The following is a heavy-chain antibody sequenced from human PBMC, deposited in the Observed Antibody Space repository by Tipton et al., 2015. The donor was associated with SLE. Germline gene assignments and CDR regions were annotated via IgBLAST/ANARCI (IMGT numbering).Heavy chain of an antibody. CDR3: AREGGRAWGGMDV. Sequence: TLSLTCTVSGGSISSSSYYWGWIRQPPGKGLEWIGSIYYSGSTYYNPSLKSRVTISVDTSKNQFSLKLSSVTAADTAVYYCAREGGRAWGGMDVWGQGTMVTVSS. V-gene: IGHV4-39*07. J-gene: IGHJ3*01. CDR2: IYYSGST. D-gene: IGHD2-8*02. CDR1: GGSISSSSYY.